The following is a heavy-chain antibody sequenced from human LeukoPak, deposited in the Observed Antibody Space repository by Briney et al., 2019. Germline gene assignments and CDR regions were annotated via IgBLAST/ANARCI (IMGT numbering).Heavy chain of an antibody. Sequence: GGSLRLSCAASGFTFSSYGMSWVRQAPGKGLEWVSTITGGGGGSTYSADSVKGRFTISRDNSKNTLYLQMDSLRAEDTAVYYCAKASGPYYDFWSGYPHYWGQGTLVTVSS. D-gene: IGHD3-3*01. J-gene: IGHJ4*02. CDR2: ITGGGGGST. V-gene: IGHV3-23*01. CDR1: GFTFSSYG. CDR3: AKASGPYYDFWSGYPHY.